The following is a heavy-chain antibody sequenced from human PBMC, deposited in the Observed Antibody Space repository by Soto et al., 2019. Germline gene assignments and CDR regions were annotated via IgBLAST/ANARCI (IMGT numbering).Heavy chain of an antibody. CDR2: IYYSGST. CDR1: GGSISSYY. Sequence: LSLTCTVSGGSISSYYWSWIQQPPGKGLEWIGYIYYSGSTNYNPSLKSRVTISVDTSKNQFSLKLSSVTAADTAVYYCARAEYSSSSSGLDPWGQGTLVTVSS. D-gene: IGHD6-6*01. V-gene: IGHV4-59*01. CDR3: ARAEYSSSSSGLDP. J-gene: IGHJ5*02.